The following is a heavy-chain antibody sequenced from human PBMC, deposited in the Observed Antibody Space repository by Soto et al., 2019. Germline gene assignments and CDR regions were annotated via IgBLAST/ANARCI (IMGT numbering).Heavy chain of an antibody. CDR3: ARVITMVRGVISWFDP. Sequence: ASVKVSCKASGYTFTSYGISWVRQAPGQGLEWMGWISAYNGNTNYAQKLQGRVTMTTDTSTSTAYMELRSLRSDDMAVFYCARVITMVRGVISWFDPWGQGTLVTVSS. J-gene: IGHJ5*02. CDR2: ISAYNGNT. V-gene: IGHV1-18*03. CDR1: GYTFTSYG. D-gene: IGHD3-10*01.